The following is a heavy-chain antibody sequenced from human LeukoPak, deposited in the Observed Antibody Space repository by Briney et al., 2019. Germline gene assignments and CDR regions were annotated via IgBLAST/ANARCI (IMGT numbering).Heavy chain of an antibody. CDR1: GFTFSTYD. CDR3: SAAAAALDY. J-gene: IGHJ4*02. V-gene: IGHV3-21*01. D-gene: IGHD6-13*01. Sequence: PGGSLRLSCAASGFTFSTYDMNWVRQAPGKGLEWVSSITTTSTLIYYADSVKGRFTISRDNAKNSLYLQMDGLTAKDTAVYYCSAAAAALDYWGQGTLVTVSS. CDR2: ITTTSTLI.